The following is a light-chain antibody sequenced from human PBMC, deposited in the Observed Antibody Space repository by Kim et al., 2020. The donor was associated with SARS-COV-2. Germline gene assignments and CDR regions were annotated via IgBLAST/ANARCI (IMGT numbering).Light chain of an antibody. CDR1: QSISSR. CDR2: PAS. CDR3: QQYSISST. J-gene: IGKJ1*01. Sequence: SAAVGDRFTIACRAIQSISSRLACCQQTPRKAPALLVYPASTLVRGLPSMFIGTGSGTESTPTISSLQSVHLATYYCQQYSISSTFGQWTKLYIK. V-gene: IGKV1-5*01.